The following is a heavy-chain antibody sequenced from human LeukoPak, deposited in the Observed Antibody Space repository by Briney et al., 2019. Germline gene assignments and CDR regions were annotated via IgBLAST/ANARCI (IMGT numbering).Heavy chain of an antibody. J-gene: IGHJ6*03. V-gene: IGHV4-4*02. CDR2: IYHSGST. Sequence: SETLSLTCAVSGGSISSSNWWSWVRQPPGKGLEWIGEIYHSGSTNYNPSLKSRVTISVDTSKNQFSLKLSSVTAADTAVYYCARDRGYCSSTSCYYYYYYYMDVWGKGTTVTVSS. CDR3: ARDRGYCSSTSCYYYYYYYMDV. CDR1: GGSISSSNW. D-gene: IGHD2-2*01.